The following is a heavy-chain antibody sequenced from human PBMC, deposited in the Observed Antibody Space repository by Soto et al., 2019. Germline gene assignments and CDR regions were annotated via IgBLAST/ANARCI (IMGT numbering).Heavy chain of an antibody. V-gene: IGHV4-30-2*06. CDR1: GGSISSGGYS. Sequence: QLQLQESGSGLVKPSQTLSLTCTVSGGSISSGGYSWTWLRQSPGKGLEWIGYTYQSGSAFYNPSLKSRVTISVDRSKNQFSLNLTSVTAADTAVYYCARDYYAMDVWGQGTTVTVSS. J-gene: IGHJ6*02. CDR2: TYQSGSA. CDR3: ARDYYAMDV.